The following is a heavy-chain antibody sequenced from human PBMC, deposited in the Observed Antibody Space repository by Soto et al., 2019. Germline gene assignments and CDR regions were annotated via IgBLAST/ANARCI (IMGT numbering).Heavy chain of an antibody. Sequence: SETLSLTCTVSGGFISSGDYFWGWSRQPPGKGLEWIGYIYYSGSTYYNPSLKSRVTISVDTSKNQFSLKLSSVTAADTAVYYCARVNGRCYSNYCYYYGMDVWGQGTTVTVSS. V-gene: IGHV4-30-4*08. D-gene: IGHD2-21*01. CDR1: GGFISSGDYF. CDR2: IYYSGST. CDR3: ARVNGRCYSNYCYYYGMDV. J-gene: IGHJ6*02.